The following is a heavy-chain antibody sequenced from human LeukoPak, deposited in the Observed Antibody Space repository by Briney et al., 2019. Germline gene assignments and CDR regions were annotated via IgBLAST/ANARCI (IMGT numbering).Heavy chain of an antibody. Sequence: PGGSLRLSCAASGFTFSNYAMNWVRQAPGKGLEWVSGIGGRGVTTYYADSVEGRFTISRDNPKNTLYLQMNNLRAEDTAVYYCAKTLVDIFTGYDYWGQGTLVTVSS. CDR3: AKTLVDIFTGYDY. V-gene: IGHV3-23*01. CDR1: GFTFSNYA. CDR2: IGGRGVTT. D-gene: IGHD3-9*01. J-gene: IGHJ4*02.